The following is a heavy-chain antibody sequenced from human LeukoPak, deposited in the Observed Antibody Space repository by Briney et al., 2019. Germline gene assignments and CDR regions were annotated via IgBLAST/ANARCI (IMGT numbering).Heavy chain of an antibody. J-gene: IGHJ6*02. CDR1: GYTFTGYY. V-gene: IGHV1-2*02. Sequence: ASVKVSCKASGYTFTGYYMRWVRQAPGQGLEWMGWINPNSGGTNYAQKFQGRVTMTRDTSISTAYMELSRLRSDDTAVYYCASSEGTVTREYYYYGMDVWGQGTTVTVSS. CDR2: INPNSGGT. D-gene: IGHD4-17*01. CDR3: ASSEGTVTREYYYYGMDV.